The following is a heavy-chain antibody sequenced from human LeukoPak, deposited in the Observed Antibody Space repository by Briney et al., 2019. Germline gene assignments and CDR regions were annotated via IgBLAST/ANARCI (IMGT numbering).Heavy chain of an antibody. J-gene: IGHJ4*02. D-gene: IGHD3-22*01. CDR3: ARDNYDSSTPYYFDY. CDR1: GFAFSDYY. CDR2: ITASGSTI. V-gene: IGHV3-11*04. Sequence: GGSLRPSCAASGFAFSDYYMSWIRQAPGKGLEWVSFITASGSTISYADSVKGRFTISRDNAKNSLYLQMNSLRAEDTAVYYCARDNYDSSTPYYFDYWGQGTLVTVSS.